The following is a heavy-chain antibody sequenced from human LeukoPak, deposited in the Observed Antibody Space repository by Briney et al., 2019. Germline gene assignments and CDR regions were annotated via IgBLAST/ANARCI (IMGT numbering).Heavy chain of an antibody. D-gene: IGHD5-24*01. V-gene: IGHV3-23*01. J-gene: IGHJ3*02. CDR1: GFTFSSYA. CDR3: AKPLRFGYNWDAFDI. Sequence: GGSLRLSCAGSGFTFSSYAMSWVRQAPGKGLEWVSAISGSGGSTYYADSVKGRFTISRDNSKNTLYLQMNSLRAEDTAVYYCAKPLRFGYNWDAFDIWGQGTMVTVSS. CDR2: ISGSGGST.